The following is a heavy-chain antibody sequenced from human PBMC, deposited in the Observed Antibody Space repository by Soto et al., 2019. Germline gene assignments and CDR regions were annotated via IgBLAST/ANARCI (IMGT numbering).Heavy chain of an antibody. Sequence: SETLSLTCTVSGGSISSGEYYWTWIRQPPGKGLEWIGYISYSGSTHYSPSLKSRVSITVDTSKNQFSLNLASVSAEDMAVYYCARIQLWFGDRLKVFDPWGQGTLVTVSS. CDR2: ISYSGST. J-gene: IGHJ5*02. D-gene: IGHD3-10*01. CDR1: GGSISSGEYY. V-gene: IGHV4-30-4*01. CDR3: ARIQLWFGDRLKVFDP.